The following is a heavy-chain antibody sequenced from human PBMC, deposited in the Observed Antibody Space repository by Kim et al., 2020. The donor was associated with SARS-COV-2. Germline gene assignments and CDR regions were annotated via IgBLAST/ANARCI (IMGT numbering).Heavy chain of an antibody. J-gene: IGHJ4*02. V-gene: IGHV3-30*01. D-gene: IGHD3-10*01. Sequence: VKGRFTISRDNSKNTLYLQMNSLRAEDTAVYYCARDKKVLLWFGELFPDYWGQGTLVTVSS. CDR3: ARDKKVLLWFGELFPDY.